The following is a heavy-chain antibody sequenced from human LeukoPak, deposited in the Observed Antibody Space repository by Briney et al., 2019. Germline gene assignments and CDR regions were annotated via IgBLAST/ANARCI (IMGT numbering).Heavy chain of an antibody. CDR2: ISFDESKK. CDR1: GFTLKSYA. V-gene: IGHV3-30*09. CDR3: ARDVISRNMMTLGLGF. Sequence: GGSLRLPCAASGFTLKSYAVYWVRHAPGKGLEWVAVISFDESKKYYAKSVKGRFAISRDISSNTAYLEMNSLRVDDTAVYFCARDVISRNMMTLGLGFWGQGTLVTVSS. D-gene: IGHD3-16*01. J-gene: IGHJ4*02.